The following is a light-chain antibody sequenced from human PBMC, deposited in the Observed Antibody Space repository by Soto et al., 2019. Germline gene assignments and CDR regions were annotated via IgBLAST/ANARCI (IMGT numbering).Light chain of an antibody. CDR3: QQYAKWPLS. J-gene: IGKJ4*01. V-gene: IGKV3-15*01. CDR2: AAS. Sequence: EIVMTQSPATLSVSQGERATLSCRASESVYSNLAWYQQKPGQAPTLLIFAASTRATGIPARFSGSGSGTEFTLTISSLQSEDFAVYFFQQYAKWPLSSGGATTVE. CDR1: ESVYSN.